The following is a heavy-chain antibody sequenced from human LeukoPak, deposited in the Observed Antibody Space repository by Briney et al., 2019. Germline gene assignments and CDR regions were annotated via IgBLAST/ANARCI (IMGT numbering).Heavy chain of an antibody. CDR1: GGSISSYY. CDR3: ARYHDYSNGKEYYYYMVV. J-gene: IGHJ6*03. V-gene: IGHV4-59*01. Sequence: SETLSLTCPVSGGSISSYYWSWIRQPPGKGLEWIGYIYYSGSTNYNPSLKSRVTISVDTSKNQFSLKLSSVTAADTAVYYCARYHDYSNGKEYYYYMVVWGKGTTVTVSS. CDR2: IYYSGST. D-gene: IGHD4-11*01.